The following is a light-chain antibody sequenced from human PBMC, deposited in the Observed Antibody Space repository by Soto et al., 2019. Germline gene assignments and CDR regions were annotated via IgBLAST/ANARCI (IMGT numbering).Light chain of an antibody. CDR1: SSDVGGYNL. CDR3: SSYTTTNTYV. J-gene: IGLJ1*01. CDR2: NVS. Sequence: QSALTQPASVSGSPGQSITISCTGTSSDVGGYNLVSWYQQLPGKAPKFLIYNVSNRPSGVSNRFSGSKSGNTASLTISGLQAEDEAEYYCSSYTTTNTYVFGTGTRSPS. V-gene: IGLV2-14*01.